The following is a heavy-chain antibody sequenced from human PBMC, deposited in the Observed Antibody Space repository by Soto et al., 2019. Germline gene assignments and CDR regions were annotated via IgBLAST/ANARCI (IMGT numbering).Heavy chain of an antibody. D-gene: IGHD5-18*01. V-gene: IGHV1-3*01. CDR3: ARIGYGYPSGRGWFDP. Sequence: QVQLVQSGAEVKKSGASVKVSCKASGYTFTSYTMHWVRQAPGQSLEWMGWINAGNGDTKYSQKFQGRVTITRDISASTVYMELSSLRSEDTAVYYCARIGYGYPSGRGWFDPWGQGTLVTVSS. CDR2: INAGNGDT. CDR1: GYTFTSYT. J-gene: IGHJ5*02.